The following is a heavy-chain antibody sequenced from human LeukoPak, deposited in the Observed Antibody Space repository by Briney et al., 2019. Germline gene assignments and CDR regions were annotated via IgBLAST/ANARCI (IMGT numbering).Heavy chain of an antibody. CDR1: GFTFSSYE. Sequence: PGGSLRLSCAASGFTFSSYEMNWVRQAPGKGLEWVSYISSSGSTIYYADSVKGRFTISRDNAKNSLYLQMNSLRAEDTAVYYCGSVTYDYVWGSYRTPFDYWGQGTLVTVSS. CDR2: ISSSGSTI. V-gene: IGHV3-48*03. D-gene: IGHD3-16*02. J-gene: IGHJ4*02. CDR3: GSVTYDYVWGSYRTPFDY.